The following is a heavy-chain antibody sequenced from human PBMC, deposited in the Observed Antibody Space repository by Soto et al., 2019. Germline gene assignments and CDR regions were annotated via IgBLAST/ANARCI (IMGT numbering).Heavy chain of an antibody. V-gene: IGHV3-7*05. J-gene: IGHJ6*02. D-gene: IGHD6-13*01. Sequence: EVQLVESGGGLVQPGGSLRLSCAASGFTFSSYWMSWVRQAPGKGREWVANIKQDGSEKYYVDSVKGRFTISRDNAKNSLYLQMNSLRAEDTAVYYCARAREWEAAAGMDVWGQGTTVTVSS. CDR3: ARAREWEAAAGMDV. CDR2: IKQDGSEK. CDR1: GFTFSSYW.